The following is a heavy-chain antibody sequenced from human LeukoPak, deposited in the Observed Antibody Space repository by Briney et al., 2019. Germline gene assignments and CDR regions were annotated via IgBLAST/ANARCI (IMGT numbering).Heavy chain of an antibody. CDR1: GFTFSSYA. CDR3: ANSGYCSGGSCHTRGYFDY. J-gene: IGHJ4*02. Sequence: GRSLRLSCAASGFTFSSYAMSWVRQAPGKGLEWVSAISSSGGSTYYADSVKGRFTISRDNSKNTLYLQMNSLGAEDTAVYYCANSGYCSGGSCHTRGYFDYWGQGTLVTVSS. D-gene: IGHD2-15*01. V-gene: IGHV3-23*01. CDR2: ISSSGGST.